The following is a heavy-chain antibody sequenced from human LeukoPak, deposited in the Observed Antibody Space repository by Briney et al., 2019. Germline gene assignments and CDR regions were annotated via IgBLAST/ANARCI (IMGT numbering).Heavy chain of an antibody. V-gene: IGHV3-21*01. Sequence: GGSLRLSCAASGFTFSTSSMNWVRQAPGKGLEWVSSITSSSSYIHYADSVKGRFTMSRDNAKNSLYLQMNSLRAEDTAVYYCARGEEWELVDDTFDSWGQGTMVTVSS. J-gene: IGHJ3*02. CDR3: ARGEEWELVDDTFDS. CDR1: GFTFSTSS. CDR2: ITSSSSYI. D-gene: IGHD1-26*01.